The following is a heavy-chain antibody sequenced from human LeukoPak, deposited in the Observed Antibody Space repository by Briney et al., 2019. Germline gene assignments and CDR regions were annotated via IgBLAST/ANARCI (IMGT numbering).Heavy chain of an antibody. CDR2: IYHSGST. CDR1: GGSISSSNW. Sequence: SETLSLTCAVSGGSISSSNWWSWVRQPPGKGLEWIGEIYHSGSTNYNPSLKSRVTISVDKSKNQFSLKLSSVTAADTAVYYCARGGSSSYYYGMDVWGQGTTVTVSS. CDR3: ARGGSSSYYYGMDV. D-gene: IGHD6-13*01. J-gene: IGHJ6*02. V-gene: IGHV4-4*02.